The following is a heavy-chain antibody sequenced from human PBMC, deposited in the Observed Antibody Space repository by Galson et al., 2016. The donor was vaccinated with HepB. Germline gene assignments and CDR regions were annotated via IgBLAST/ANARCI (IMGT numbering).Heavy chain of an antibody. V-gene: IGHV1-46*01. CDR1: GYHFIPYN. CDR2: THTNVGTT. D-gene: IGHD2-21*01. CDR3: ARDSCGADY. J-gene: IGHJ4*02. Sequence: SVKVSCKASGYHFIPYNMHWVRQAPGQGLEWMGMTHTNVGTTTYAQKFQGRVTMTWDTSRNTVYMELSNLRSEDSAVYFCARDSCGADYWGQGTLVTVSS.